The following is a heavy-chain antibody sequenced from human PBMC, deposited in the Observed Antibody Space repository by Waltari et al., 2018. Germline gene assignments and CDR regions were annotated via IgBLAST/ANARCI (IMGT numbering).Heavy chain of an antibody. D-gene: IGHD3-22*01. CDR3: AKAHFYDTSGYIEH. V-gene: IGHV3-23*01. J-gene: IGHJ5*02. Sequence: EVQVLESGGGLVQPGGSLRLTCAASGFIFNYYAINWVRQAPGKGLELVSWINGYGDKTYYADSVNGRFTRSRDNSRNTLSLQMNSLRAEDTAVYYCAKAHFYDTSGYIEHWGQGTLVTVSS. CDR1: GFIFNYYA. CDR2: INGYGDKT.